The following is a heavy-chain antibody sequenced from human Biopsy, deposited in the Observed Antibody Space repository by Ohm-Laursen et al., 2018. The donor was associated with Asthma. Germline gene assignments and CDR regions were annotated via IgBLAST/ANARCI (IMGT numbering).Heavy chain of an antibody. J-gene: IGHJ4*02. CDR1: GFTFIRYR. Sequence: SLRLACAPSGFTFIRYRIHWVRQAPGKALAWVAVISYDGSNKYYADSVTGRFTISRDNSKNTLYLQMNSLRAEDTAVDYCASQGSGPDFWSGYYYFDYWGQGTLVTVSS. D-gene: IGHD3-3*01. CDR3: ASQGSGPDFWSGYYYFDY. V-gene: IGHV3-30*03. CDR2: ISYDGSNK.